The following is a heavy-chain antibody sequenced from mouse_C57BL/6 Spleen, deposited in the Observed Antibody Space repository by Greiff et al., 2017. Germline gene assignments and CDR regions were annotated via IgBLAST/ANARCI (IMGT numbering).Heavy chain of an antibody. CDR2: IYPSDSET. CDR1: GYTFTSYW. J-gene: IGHJ3*01. Sequence: QVQLKQPGAELVRPGSSVKLSCKASGYTFTSYWMDWVKQRPGQGLEWIGNIYPSDSETHYNQKFKDKATLTVDKSSSTAYMQLSSLTSEDSAVYYCARSFGLREDYWGQGTLVTVSA. V-gene: IGHV1-61*01. CDR3: ARSFGLREDY. D-gene: IGHD2-2*01.